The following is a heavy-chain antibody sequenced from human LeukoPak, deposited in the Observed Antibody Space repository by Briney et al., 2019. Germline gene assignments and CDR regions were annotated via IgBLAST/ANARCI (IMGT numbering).Heavy chain of an antibody. CDR3: ACEKGDGYNYWFDP. CDR2: IIPILGIA. J-gene: IGHJ5*02. V-gene: IGHV1-69*04. CDR1: GGTFSSYA. Sequence: SVKVSCKASGGTFSSYAISWVRQAPGQGLEWMGRIIPILGIANYAQKFQGRVTITADKSTSTAYMELSSLRSEDTAVYYCACEKGDGYNYWFDPWGQGTLVTVSS. D-gene: IGHD5-24*01.